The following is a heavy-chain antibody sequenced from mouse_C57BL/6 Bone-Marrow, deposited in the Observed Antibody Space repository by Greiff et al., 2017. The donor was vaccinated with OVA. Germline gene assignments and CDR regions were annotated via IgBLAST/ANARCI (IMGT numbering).Heavy chain of an antibody. V-gene: IGHV1-69*01. CDR3: ARGGYYGSSYGY. Sequence: QVQLQQPGAELVMPGASVKLSCKASGYTFTSYWMHWVKQRPGQGLEWIGEIDPSDSYTNYNQKFKGKSTLTVDKSSSTAYMQLSSLTSEDSAVYYCARGGYYGSSYGYWGQGTTLTVSS. CDR2: IDPSDSYT. D-gene: IGHD1-1*01. J-gene: IGHJ2*01. CDR1: GYTFTSYW.